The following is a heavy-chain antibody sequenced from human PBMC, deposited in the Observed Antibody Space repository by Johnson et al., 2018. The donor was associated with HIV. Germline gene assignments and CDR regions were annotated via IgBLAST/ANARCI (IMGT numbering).Heavy chain of an antibody. CDR1: GFTFSTNW. CDR2: INSDGSST. Sequence: VQLVESGGDLVQPGGSLRLSCVGSGFTFSTNWMHWVRQAPGKGLVWVSRINSDGSSTSYADSVKGRFTISRDNAKNSLYLQMNSLRAEDTAVYYCARVPNDAFDIWGQGTMVTVSS. V-gene: IGHV3-74*01. CDR3: ARVPNDAFDI. J-gene: IGHJ3*02.